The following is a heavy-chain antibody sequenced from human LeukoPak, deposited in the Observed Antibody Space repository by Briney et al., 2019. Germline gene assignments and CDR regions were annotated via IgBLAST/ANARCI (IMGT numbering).Heavy chain of an antibody. CDR2: IKEDGTQS. J-gene: IGHJ6*02. CDR1: GFTFSSYW. V-gene: IGHV3-7*05. CDR3: ARDSMWELLYYGMDV. D-gene: IGHD1-26*01. Sequence: GGSLRLSCVASGFTFSSYWMSWVRQAPGKGLEWVANIKEDGTQSIYVDSVKGRFTISRDNAKNSLYLQMNSLRAEDTAVYYCARDSMWELLYYGMDVWGQGTTVTVSS.